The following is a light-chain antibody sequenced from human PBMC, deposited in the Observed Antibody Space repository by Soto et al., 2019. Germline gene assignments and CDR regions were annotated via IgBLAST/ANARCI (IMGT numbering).Light chain of an antibody. CDR3: QQYGSSPQT. CDR2: GAS. J-gene: IGKJ2*01. Sequence: ENVLTQSPGTLSLSPGERATLSCRASQSVTSRDLAWYQQKPGQAPRLLIYGASNRATGIPDRFSGSGSGTDFTLIISRLEPEDFAVYYCQQYGSSPQTFGQGTNLEIK. CDR1: QSVTSRD. V-gene: IGKV3-20*01.